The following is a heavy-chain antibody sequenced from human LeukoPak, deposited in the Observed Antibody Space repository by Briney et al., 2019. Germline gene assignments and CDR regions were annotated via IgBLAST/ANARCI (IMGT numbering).Heavy chain of an antibody. CDR3: ARDLGYSYAPDY. Sequence: GASVKVSCKASGGTFSSYAISWVRQAPGQGLEWMGWINPNSGGTNYAQKFQGRVTMTRDTSISTAYMELSRLRSDDTAVYYCARDLGYSYAPDYWGQGTLVTVSS. D-gene: IGHD5-18*01. CDR1: GGTFSSYA. J-gene: IGHJ4*02. V-gene: IGHV1-2*02. CDR2: INPNSGGT.